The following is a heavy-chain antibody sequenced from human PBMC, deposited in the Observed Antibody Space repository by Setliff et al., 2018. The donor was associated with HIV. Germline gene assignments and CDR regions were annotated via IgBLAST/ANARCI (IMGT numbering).Heavy chain of an antibody. CDR1: GGSFSGYY. V-gene: IGHV4-34*01. CDR3: AKSIVGGTTHAFDL. Sequence: TLSLTCAVYGGSFSGYYWSWIRQPPGKGLEWIGEINHSGSTNYNTSLKSRVTISVDTSKNQFSLKVKSVTAADTAVYYCAKSIVGGTTHAFDLWGQGTMVTVS. D-gene: IGHD1-26*01. CDR2: INHSGST. J-gene: IGHJ3*01.